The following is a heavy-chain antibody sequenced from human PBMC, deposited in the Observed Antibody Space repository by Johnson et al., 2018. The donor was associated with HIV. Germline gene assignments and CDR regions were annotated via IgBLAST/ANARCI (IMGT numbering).Heavy chain of an antibody. J-gene: IGHJ3*02. CDR3: AKDMMGADYGDFDEAAFDT. V-gene: IGHV3-9*01. Sequence: VQLVESGGGLVQPGRSLRLSCAGSGFIFDDYAMHWVRQTPGKGLEWVSGISWNSGSIDYADSVKGRFTISRDNAKNSLYIQMNSLRAEDTALYYCAKDMMGADYGDFDEAAFDTWG. D-gene: IGHD4-17*01. CDR2: ISWNSGSI. CDR1: GFIFDDYA.